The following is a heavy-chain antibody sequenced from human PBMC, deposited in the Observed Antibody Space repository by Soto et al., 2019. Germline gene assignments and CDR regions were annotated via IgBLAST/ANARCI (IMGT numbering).Heavy chain of an antibody. CDR1: GFTFSSYA. V-gene: IGHV3-23*01. Sequence: GGSLRLSCADSGFTFSSYAMNWVRQAPGKGLEWVSVISGSDGSTYYADSVKGRFTISRDNSKNTLNLQMNSLRAEDTAVYYCARRSSSWYFDYWGQGTLVTVSS. J-gene: IGHJ4*02. D-gene: IGHD6-13*01. CDR2: ISGSDGST. CDR3: ARRSSSWYFDY.